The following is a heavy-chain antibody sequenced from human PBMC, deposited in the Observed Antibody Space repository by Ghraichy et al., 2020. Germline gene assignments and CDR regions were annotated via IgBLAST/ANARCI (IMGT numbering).Heavy chain of an antibody. D-gene: IGHD6-6*01. CDR2: IHSSGNT. CDR3: ARGPPTYSSSSTWLDP. CDR1: GVFITSYNFY. Sequence: SETLSLTCSVSGVFITSYNFYWNWVRQTPGKGLEWIGYIHSSGNTFYNPSLKSRPSISLDTSRNQFSLNLTSVTAEDTALYFCARGPPTYSSSSTWLDPWGQGTQVTVSS. V-gene: IGHV4-30-4*01. J-gene: IGHJ5*02.